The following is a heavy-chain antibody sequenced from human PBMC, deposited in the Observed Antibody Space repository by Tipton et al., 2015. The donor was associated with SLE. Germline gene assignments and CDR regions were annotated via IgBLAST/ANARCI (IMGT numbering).Heavy chain of an antibody. D-gene: IGHD6-19*01. CDR1: GFTFSSYS. Sequence: SLRLSCAASGFTFSSYSMNWVRQAPGKGLEWVSYISSSSSTIYYADSVKGRFTISRDNSKNTLYLQMNSLRAEDTAVYYCARESSGWSLNAFDIWGQGTVVTVSS. CDR3: ARESSGWSLNAFDI. J-gene: IGHJ3*02. CDR2: ISSSSSTI. V-gene: IGHV3-48*01.